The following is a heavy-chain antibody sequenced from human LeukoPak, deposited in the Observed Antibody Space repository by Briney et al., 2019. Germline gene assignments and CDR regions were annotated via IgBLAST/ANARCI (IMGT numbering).Heavy chain of an antibody. CDR3: ARQREGSGWTEPNYFYGMDV. Sequence: GESLKISCKGSGYSFTSYWIGWVRQMPGKGLEWMGIIYPGDSDSRYSPSFQGQVTISADKSISTAYLQWSSLKASDTAMYYCARQREGSGWTEPNYFYGMDVWGQGTTVTVSS. D-gene: IGHD6-19*01. CDR1: GYSFTSYW. V-gene: IGHV5-51*01. J-gene: IGHJ6*02. CDR2: IYPGDSDS.